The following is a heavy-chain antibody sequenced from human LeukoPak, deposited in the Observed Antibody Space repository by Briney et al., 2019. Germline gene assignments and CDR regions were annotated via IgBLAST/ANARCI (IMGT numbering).Heavy chain of an antibody. J-gene: IGHJ6*02. CDR1: GFTFSSYV. CDR3: ARDKKDGYHYGMDV. CDR2: ISSSGSTI. Sequence: PGGSLRLSCAASGFTFSSYVMNWVRQAPGKGLEWGSYISSSGSTIYYADSVKGRFTISRDNAKNSLYLQMNSLRAEDRAIYYCARDKKDGYHYGMDVWGQGTTVTVSS. V-gene: IGHV3-48*03.